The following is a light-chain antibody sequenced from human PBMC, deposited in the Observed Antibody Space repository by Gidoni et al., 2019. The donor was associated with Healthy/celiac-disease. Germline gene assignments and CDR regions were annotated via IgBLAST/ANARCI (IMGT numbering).Light chain of an antibody. CDR3: LLSYSGARPYVV. Sequence: QAVETQEPSLTVCPGGTVTLTCGSSTGAVTSGHYPYWFQQKPGQAPRTLIYDTSNKHSWTPARFSGSLLGGKAALTLSGAQPEDEAEYYCLLSYSGARPYVVFGGGTKLTVL. CDR1: TGAVTSGHY. CDR2: DTS. J-gene: IGLJ2*01. V-gene: IGLV7-46*01.